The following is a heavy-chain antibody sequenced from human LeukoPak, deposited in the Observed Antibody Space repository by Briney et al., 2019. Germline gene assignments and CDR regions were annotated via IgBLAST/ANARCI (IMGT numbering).Heavy chain of an antibody. CDR3: ARRHPYYFGSGTYSRED. D-gene: IGHD3-10*01. J-gene: IGHJ4*02. CDR1: GGPIGHYY. Sequence: ASDTLALPCTVSGGPIGHYYWNWTPRPAGKRLEWIGRISTSGTTNYHPSLKSRVTLSLDTSKNQFSLNLRSVTAADTAIYFCARRHPYYFGSGTYSREDWGQRTLVTVSS. CDR2: ISTSGTT. V-gene: IGHV4-4*07.